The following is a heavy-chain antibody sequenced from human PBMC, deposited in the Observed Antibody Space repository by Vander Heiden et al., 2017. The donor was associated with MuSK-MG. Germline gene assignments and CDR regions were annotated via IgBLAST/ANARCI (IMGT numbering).Heavy chain of an antibody. CDR1: GFTFSSYA. J-gene: IGHJ6*02. CDR3: AKDRPDDYGSGSYWYYYYGMDV. D-gene: IGHD3-10*01. V-gene: IGHV3-23*01. Sequence: EVQLLESGGGLVQPGGSLRLSCAAPGFTFSSYAMSWVRQAPGKGLGWVSAIRGSGGSTYYADAGNGRFTIARDNSKNTLYLQMYSLRAEDTAVYYCAKDRPDDYGSGSYWYYYYGMDVWGQGTTVTVYS. CDR2: IRGSGGST.